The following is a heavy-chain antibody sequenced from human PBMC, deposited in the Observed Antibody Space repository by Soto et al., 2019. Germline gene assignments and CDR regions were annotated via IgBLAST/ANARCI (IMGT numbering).Heavy chain of an antibody. CDR3: ARALTGTTMGFDY. CDR1: GFTFSSYA. J-gene: IGHJ4*02. Sequence: QVQLVESGGGVVQPGRSLRLSCAASGFTFSSYAMHWVRQAPGKGLEWVAVISYDGSNKYYSDSVKGRFTISRDNSKNTLYLQMNSLRAEDTAVYYCARALTGTTMGFDYWGQGTLVTVSS. D-gene: IGHD1-7*01. V-gene: IGHV3-30-3*01. CDR2: ISYDGSNK.